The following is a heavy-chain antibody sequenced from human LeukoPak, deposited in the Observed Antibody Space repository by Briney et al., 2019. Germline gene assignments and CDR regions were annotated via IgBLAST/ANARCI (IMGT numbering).Heavy chain of an antibody. CDR1: GYTFTGYY. Sequence: GASVKVSCKASGYTFTGYYMHWVRQAPGQGLEWMGWINPNSGGTNYAQKFQGRVTMTRDTSISTAYIELSRLRSDDAAVYYCAREPPYCSSTSCYRGGFDYWGQGTLVTVSS. CDR2: INPNSGGT. D-gene: IGHD2-2*02. V-gene: IGHV1-2*02. J-gene: IGHJ4*02. CDR3: AREPPYCSSTSCYRGGFDY.